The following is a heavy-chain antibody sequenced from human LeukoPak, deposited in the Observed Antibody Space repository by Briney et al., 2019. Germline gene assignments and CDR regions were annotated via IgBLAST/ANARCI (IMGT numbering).Heavy chain of an antibody. Sequence: SETLSLTCTVSGGSISSGGYYWSWIRQPPGKGLEWIGYIYYSGSTNYNPSLKSRVTISVDTSKNQFSLKLSSVTAADTAVYYCARGPPYGGLPDNWFDPWGQGTLVTVSS. CDR1: GGSISSGGYY. J-gene: IGHJ5*02. V-gene: IGHV4-61*08. D-gene: IGHD4-23*01. CDR3: ARGPPYGGLPDNWFDP. CDR2: IYYSGST.